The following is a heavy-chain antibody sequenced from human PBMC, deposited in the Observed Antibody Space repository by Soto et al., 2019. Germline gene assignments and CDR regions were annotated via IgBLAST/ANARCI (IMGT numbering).Heavy chain of an antibody. CDR3: ARDVWGTAAAGSYYFDY. J-gene: IGHJ4*02. V-gene: IGHV1-18*01. Sequence: QVQLMQSGAEVKKPGASVRVSCKTSGYSFSNYGVAWVRQAPGQGLEWMGWISGYNENTNSAQHLQDRITMTTDTFMSTAYMELRGLRSDDTAIYYCARDVWGTAAAGSYYFDYWGQGTVVTVSS. CDR2: ISGYNENT. D-gene: IGHD6-25*01. CDR1: GYSFSNYG.